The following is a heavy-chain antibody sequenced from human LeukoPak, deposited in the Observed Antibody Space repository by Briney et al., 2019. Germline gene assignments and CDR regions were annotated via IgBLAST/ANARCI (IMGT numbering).Heavy chain of an antibody. CDR3: ARAVGGYSYFDY. CDR2: ISYDGSNK. Sequence: GGSPRLSCAASGFTFSSYAMHWVRQAPGKGLEWVAVISYDGSNKYYADSVKGRFTISRDNSKNTLYLQMNSLRAEDTAVYYCARAVGGYSYFDYWGQGTLVTVSS. CDR1: GFTFSSYA. V-gene: IGHV3-30-3*01. D-gene: IGHD5-18*01. J-gene: IGHJ4*02.